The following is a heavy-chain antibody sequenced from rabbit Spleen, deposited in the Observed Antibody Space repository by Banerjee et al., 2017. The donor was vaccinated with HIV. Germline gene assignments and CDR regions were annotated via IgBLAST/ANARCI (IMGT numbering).Heavy chain of an antibody. CDR2: IDTGSRDFT. D-gene: IGHD8-1*01. CDR1: GVSFSNYNF. Sequence: QEQLEESGGDLVKPGASLTLTCTASGVSFSNYNFMCWVRQAPGKGLEWIACIDTGSRDFTYYASWAKGRFTISKTSSTTVTLQMTSLTAADTATYFCARDTGSSFSTYGMDLWGQGTLVTVS. J-gene: IGHJ6*01. V-gene: IGHV1S45*01. CDR3: ARDTGSSFSTYGMDL.